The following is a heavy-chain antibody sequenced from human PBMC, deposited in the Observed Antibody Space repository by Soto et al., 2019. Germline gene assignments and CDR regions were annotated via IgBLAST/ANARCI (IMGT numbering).Heavy chain of an antibody. CDR3: VKCVGGANDAFDM. V-gene: IGHV5-51*01. D-gene: IGHD2-15*01. CDR2: IYPTDSNT. CDR1: GYSFTSYW. J-gene: IGHJ3*02. Sequence: PGESLKISCKGSGYSFTSYWIGWVRQMPGKGLQWMGLIYPTDSNTRYSPSFQGLVTISADRSISTAYLQWSSLKASDTAMYYCVKCVGGANDAFDMGGQGKRVTVS.